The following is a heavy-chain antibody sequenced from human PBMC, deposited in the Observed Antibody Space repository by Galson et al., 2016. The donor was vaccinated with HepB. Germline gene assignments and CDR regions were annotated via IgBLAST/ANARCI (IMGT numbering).Heavy chain of an antibody. Sequence: SVKVSCKASGYTFTNYYIYWMRQAPGQGLEWMGVINPIGGSTIYAQKFEGRVTMTRDTPTSTVYMELRSLRSEDTAVYYCARATPLGRGYAPLHYGMDVWGQGTTVTVSS. CDR2: INPIGGST. D-gene: IGHD5-12*01. J-gene: IGHJ6*02. CDR1: GYTFTNYY. CDR3: ARATPLGRGYAPLHYGMDV. V-gene: IGHV1-46*01.